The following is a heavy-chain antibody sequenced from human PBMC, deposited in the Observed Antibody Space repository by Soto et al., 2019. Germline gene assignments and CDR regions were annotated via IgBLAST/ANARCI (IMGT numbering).Heavy chain of an antibody. CDR3: ATDRGKQLVNWFDP. V-gene: IGHV1-69*08. D-gene: IGHD6-6*01. CDR1: GGTFSSYT. CDR2: IIPILGIA. J-gene: IGHJ5*02. Sequence: QVQLVQSGAEVKKPGSSVKVSCKASGGTFSSYTISWVRQAPGQGLEWMGSIIPILGIANYAQKFQGRVTITADKSTSTAYMELSSLRSEDTAVYYCATDRGKQLVNWFDPWGQGTLVTVSS.